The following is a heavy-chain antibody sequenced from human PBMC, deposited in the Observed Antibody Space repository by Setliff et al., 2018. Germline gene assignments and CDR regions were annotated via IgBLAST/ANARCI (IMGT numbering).Heavy chain of an antibody. Sequence: GESLKISCAASGFTFSIYGMHWVRQAPGKGLEWVAFIRYDGSNKYYADSVEGRFTISRDNSKNTLYLQMNSLRAEDAAVYYCAKELRVGPTGGYWGQGTLVTVSS. V-gene: IGHV3-30*02. J-gene: IGHJ4*02. CDR1: GFTFSIYG. CDR3: AKELRVGPTGGY. D-gene: IGHD1-26*01. CDR2: IRYDGSNK.